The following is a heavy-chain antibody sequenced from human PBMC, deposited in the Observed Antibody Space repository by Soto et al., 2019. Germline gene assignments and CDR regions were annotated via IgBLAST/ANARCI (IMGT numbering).Heavy chain of an antibody. Sequence: KPSETLSLTCTVSGGSISSYYWSWIRQPPGKGQEWIGCIYYSGSTYYNPTLKSRVTISVDTSKNQFSLKLSSVTAADTAVYYCARNNYDFWSGYHSNHNWFDPWGQGTLVTVSS. D-gene: IGHD3-3*01. CDR3: ARNNYDFWSGYHSNHNWFDP. J-gene: IGHJ5*02. CDR2: IYYSGST. CDR1: GGSISSYY. V-gene: IGHV4-59*08.